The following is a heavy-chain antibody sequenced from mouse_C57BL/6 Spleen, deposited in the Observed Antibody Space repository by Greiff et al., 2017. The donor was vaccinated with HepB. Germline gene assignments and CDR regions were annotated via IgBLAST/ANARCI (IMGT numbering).Heavy chain of an antibody. CDR1: GFNIKDDY. V-gene: IGHV14-4*01. CDR2: IDPENGDT. CDR3: TRNCDWYFDV. D-gene: IGHD2-1*01. Sequence: VQLQQSGAELVRPGASVKLSCTASGFNIKDDYMHWVKQRPEQGLEWIGWIDPENGDTEYASKFQGKATITADTSSNTAYLQLSSLTSEDTAVYYCTRNCDWYFDVWGTGTTVTVSS. J-gene: IGHJ1*03.